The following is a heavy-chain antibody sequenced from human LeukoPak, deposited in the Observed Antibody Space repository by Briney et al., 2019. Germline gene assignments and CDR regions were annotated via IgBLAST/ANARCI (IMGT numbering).Heavy chain of an antibody. J-gene: IGHJ5*02. CDR1: GYAFTSYY. Sequence: GASVKVSCKTSGYAFTSYYMHWVRQAPGQGLEWMGIINPSGGSTNYAQKLQGRVTMTTDTSTSTAYMELRSLRSDDTAVYYCARDVYQLLVSWGQGTLVTVSS. V-gene: IGHV1-46*01. D-gene: IGHD2-2*01. CDR2: INPSGGST. CDR3: ARDVYQLLVS.